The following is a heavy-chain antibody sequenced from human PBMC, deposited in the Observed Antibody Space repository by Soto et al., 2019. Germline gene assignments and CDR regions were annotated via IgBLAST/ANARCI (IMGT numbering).Heavy chain of an antibody. CDR3: ARGVREMVRGVIMGYYYYYMDV. J-gene: IGHJ6*03. V-gene: IGHV1-2*04. Sequence: ASVKVSCKASGYTFTGYYMHWVRQAPGQGLEWMGWINPNSGGTNYAQKFQGWVTMTRDTSISTAYMELSRLRSDDTAVYYCARGVREMVRGVIMGYYYYYMDVWGKGTTVTVSS. CDR2: INPNSGGT. CDR1: GYTFTGYY. D-gene: IGHD3-10*01.